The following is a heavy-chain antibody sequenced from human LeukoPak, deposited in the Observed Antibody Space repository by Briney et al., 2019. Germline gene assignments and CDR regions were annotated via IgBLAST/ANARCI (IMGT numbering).Heavy chain of an antibody. V-gene: IGHV1-69*05. J-gene: IGHJ3*02. CDR2: IIPIFGTA. CDR1: GGTFSSYA. Sequence: SVKVSCKASGGTFSSYAISWVRQAPGQGLEWMGGIIPIFGTANYAQKFQGRVTITTDESTSTAYMELSSLRSEDTAVYYCATGRYDYVWGSYRHDAFDIXXQGTMVTVSS. D-gene: IGHD3-16*02. CDR3: ATGRYDYVWGSYRHDAFDI.